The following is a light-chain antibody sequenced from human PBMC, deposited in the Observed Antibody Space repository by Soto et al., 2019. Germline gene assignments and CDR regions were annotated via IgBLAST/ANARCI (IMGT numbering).Light chain of an antibody. Sequence: EIVLTQSPGTLSLSPGERATLSCRASQSVSSSYLAWYQQKPGQAPRLLIYGASSRATGIPDRFSGSGSGTAFSIPISRLEPEDFAVYYCQQYGSSPPYTFGQGTKLEIK. V-gene: IGKV3-20*01. CDR2: GAS. J-gene: IGKJ2*01. CDR3: QQYGSSPPYT. CDR1: QSVSSSY.